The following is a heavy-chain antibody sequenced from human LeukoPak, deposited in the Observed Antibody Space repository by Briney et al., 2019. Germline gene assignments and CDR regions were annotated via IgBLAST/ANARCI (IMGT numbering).Heavy chain of an antibody. CDR2: LSGSDGSA. CDR1: GFTFSSYS. Sequence: GGSLRLSCAASGFTFSSYSMNWVRQAPGKGLEWVSTLSGSDGSAYYADSVKGRFTISRDNSKNTLYLQMKSLRAEDMAVYYCAKGFYYYDSSDWGQGTLVTVSS. CDR3: AKGFYYYDSSD. D-gene: IGHD3-22*01. V-gene: IGHV3-23*01. J-gene: IGHJ4*02.